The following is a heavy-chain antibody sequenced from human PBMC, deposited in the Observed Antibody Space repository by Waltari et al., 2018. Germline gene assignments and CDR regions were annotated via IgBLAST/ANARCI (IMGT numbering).Heavy chain of an antibody. CDR3: ARCGRGVDSSASCLDH. CDR2: VYYDGSTK. D-gene: IGHD1-1*01. V-gene: IGHV3-33*01. J-gene: IGHJ4*02. CDR1: GFMFSNYG. Sequence: QVQLVESGGGVVQPGRSLRLSCAASGFMFSNYGMHWVRQAPGKGLEGLAVVYYDGSTKHYADSLKGRFTISRDNSKNTLNLEMNSLRAEDTAVYFCARCGRGVDSSASCLDHWGQGTLVTGSS.